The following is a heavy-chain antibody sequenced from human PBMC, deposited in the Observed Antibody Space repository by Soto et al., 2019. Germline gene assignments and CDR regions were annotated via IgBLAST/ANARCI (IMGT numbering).Heavy chain of an antibody. V-gene: IGHV3-11*05. J-gene: IGHJ4*02. Sequence: ESGGGLVEPGGSLRLSCAASGFTFSDYYMSWIRQAPGKGLESLSYISGNSIDTNYADSVKGRFTISRDNAKNSLYLQMNSLRAEDTAIYFCSRGPRRLDYWGQGTLVTVSS. CDR3: SRGPRRLDY. CDR1: GFTFSDYY. D-gene: IGHD1-1*01. CDR2: ISGNSIDT.